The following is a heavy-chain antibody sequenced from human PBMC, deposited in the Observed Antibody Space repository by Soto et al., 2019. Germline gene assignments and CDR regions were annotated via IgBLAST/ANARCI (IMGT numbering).Heavy chain of an antibody. D-gene: IGHD6-13*01. CDR3: ARESMEQQLVPDGSSYFDY. J-gene: IGHJ4*02. CDR1: GFTFSSYA. CDR2: ISYDGSNK. Sequence: GGSLRLSCAASGFTFSSYAMHWVRQAPGKGLEWVAVISYDGSNKYYADSVKGRFTTSRDNSKNTLYLQMNSLRAEDTAVYYCARESMEQQLVPDGSSYFDYWGQGTLVTVSS. V-gene: IGHV3-30-3*01.